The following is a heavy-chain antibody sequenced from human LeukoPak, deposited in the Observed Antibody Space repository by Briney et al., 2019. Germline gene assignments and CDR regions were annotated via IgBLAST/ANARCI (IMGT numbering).Heavy chain of an antibody. V-gene: IGHV4-59*01. D-gene: IGHD3-16*01. J-gene: IGHJ4*02. CDR3: ASSHTYQPYYFDY. CDR2: IYYSGST. CDR1: GGSTSSYY. Sequence: KPSETLSLTCAVSGGSTSSYYRSWIRQPPGKGLGWIGYIYYSGSTNYNPSLKSRVTISVDTSKNQFSLKLSSVTAADTAVYYCASSHTYQPYYFDYWGQGTLVTVSS.